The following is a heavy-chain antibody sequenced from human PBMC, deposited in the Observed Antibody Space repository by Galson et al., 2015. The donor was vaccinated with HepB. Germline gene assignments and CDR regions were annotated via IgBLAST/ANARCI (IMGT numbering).Heavy chain of an antibody. Sequence: SVKVSCKVSGYTLTELSMHWVRQAPGKGLEWMGGFDSEDGETIYAQKFQGRVTMTEDTSTDTAYMELSSLRSEDTAVYYCATSCGYSGYDQSYYYYYCGMDVWGQGTTVTVSS. D-gene: IGHD5-12*01. CDR3: ATSCGYSGYDQSYYYYYCGMDV. J-gene: IGHJ6*02. CDR1: GYTLTELS. CDR2: FDSEDGET. V-gene: IGHV1-24*01.